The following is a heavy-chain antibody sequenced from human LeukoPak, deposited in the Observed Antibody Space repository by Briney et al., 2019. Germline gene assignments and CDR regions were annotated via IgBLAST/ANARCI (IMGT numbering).Heavy chain of an antibody. CDR3: ARDLGSNGAFDI. Sequence: SVKVSCKASGGTFSSYAISWVRQAPGQGLEWMGGIIPIFGTANYAQKFQGRVTITTGESTSTAYMELSSLRSEDTAVYYCARDLGSNGAFDIWGQGTMVTVSS. CDR1: GGTFSSYA. V-gene: IGHV1-69*05. D-gene: IGHD3-10*01. CDR2: IIPIFGTA. J-gene: IGHJ3*02.